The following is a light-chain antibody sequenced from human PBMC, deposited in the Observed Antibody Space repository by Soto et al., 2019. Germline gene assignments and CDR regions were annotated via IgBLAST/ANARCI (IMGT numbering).Light chain of an antibody. CDR1: QGIYSY. CDR3: QQLNSFPLT. CDR2: AAS. J-gene: IGKJ4*01. V-gene: IGKV1-9*01. Sequence: DIQLTQSPSFLSASVGDRVTITCRASQGIYSYLVWYQQKPGKAPKLLINAASTLQSVVPSRFSGSGSGTEFTLTISSLQPEDFATFYCQQLNSFPLTFGGGTKMEI.